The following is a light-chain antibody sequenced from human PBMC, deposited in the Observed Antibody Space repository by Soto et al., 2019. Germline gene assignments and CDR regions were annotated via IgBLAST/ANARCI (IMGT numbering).Light chain of an antibody. V-gene: IGKV1-9*01. J-gene: IGKJ5*01. Sequence: DFQLTQSPSFLSASIGDRVTITCRASQGISSYLAWYQQKPGKPPKLLIYSASTLQSGVPSRFSGSGSGTEFSLTISSLQPEDSATYYCQQLNAYPLTFGQGTRLEIK. CDR2: SAS. CDR3: QQLNAYPLT. CDR1: QGISSY.